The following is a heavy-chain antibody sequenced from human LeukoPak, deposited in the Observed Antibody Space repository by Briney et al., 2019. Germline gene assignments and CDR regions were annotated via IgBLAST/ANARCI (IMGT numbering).Heavy chain of an antibody. V-gene: IGHV4-38-2*02. CDR1: GYSISSGYY. J-gene: IGHJ4*02. Sequence: PSETLPLTCVVSGYSISSGYYWGWIRQPPGKGLEWIGTIYHTETTYYNPSLKSRVTISVDTSKNQFSLKLSSVTAADTAVFYCAREIRGYGFDFWGQGTLVTVSS. CDR3: AREIRGYGFDF. CDR2: IYHTETT. D-gene: IGHD5-12*01.